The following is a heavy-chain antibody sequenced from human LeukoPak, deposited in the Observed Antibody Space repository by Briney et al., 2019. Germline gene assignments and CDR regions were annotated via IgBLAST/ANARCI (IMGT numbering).Heavy chain of an antibody. V-gene: IGHV3-48*02. D-gene: IGHD3-10*01. CDR1: GFTFSRYW. Sequence: GGSLRLSCAASGFTFSRYWMTWVRQAPGKGLEWVSYISSSTSSIYYADSVKGRFTISRDNAKNSLYLQMNSLRDEDTAVYYCARDSRMVRGVHYYYDGMDVWGQGTTVTVSS. CDR3: ARDSRMVRGVHYYYDGMDV. J-gene: IGHJ6*02. CDR2: ISSSTSSI.